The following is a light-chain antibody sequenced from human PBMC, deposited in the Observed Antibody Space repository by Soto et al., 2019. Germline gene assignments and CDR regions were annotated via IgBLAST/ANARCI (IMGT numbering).Light chain of an antibody. CDR2: DAS. CDR3: QQSNT. Sequence: DIQMTQSPSTLSASVGDRVTITCRASQSINTWLAWYQQKPGKAPKLLIYDASSLQSGVPLRFSGSGSGTEFTHTISSLQPDDFATYFCQQSNTFGQGTKLEIK. V-gene: IGKV1-5*01. J-gene: IGKJ2*01. CDR1: QSINTW.